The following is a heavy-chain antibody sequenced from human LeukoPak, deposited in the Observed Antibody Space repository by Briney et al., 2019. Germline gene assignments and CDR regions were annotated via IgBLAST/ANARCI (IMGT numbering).Heavy chain of an antibody. D-gene: IGHD3-3*01. CDR2: ISWDGGST. V-gene: IGHV3-43D*03. CDR1: GFTFDDYA. Sequence: PGGSLRLSCAASGFTFDDYAMHWVRQAPGKGLEWVSLISWDGGSTYYADSVKGRFTISRDNSKNSLYLQMNSLRAEDTAVYYCARQYYDFWSGYQIYYYYYYMDVWGKGTTVTVSS. CDR3: ARQYYDFWSGYQIYYYYYYMDV. J-gene: IGHJ6*03.